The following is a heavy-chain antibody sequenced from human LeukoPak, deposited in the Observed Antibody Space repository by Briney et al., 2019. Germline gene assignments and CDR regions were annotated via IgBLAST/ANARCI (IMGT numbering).Heavy chain of an antibody. CDR3: AKRGVVIRVILVGFHKEAYYFDS. CDR1: GITLSNYG. J-gene: IGHJ4*02. Sequence: GGSLRLSCAVAGITLSNYGMSWVRQAPGKGLEWVAGISGSGGGTNYADSVKGRFTISRANPRNPLYLQMNSLRAEDTAVYFCAKRGVVIRVILVGFHKEAYYFDSWGQGALVTVSS. V-gene: IGHV3-23*01. CDR2: ISGSGGGT. D-gene: IGHD3-22*01.